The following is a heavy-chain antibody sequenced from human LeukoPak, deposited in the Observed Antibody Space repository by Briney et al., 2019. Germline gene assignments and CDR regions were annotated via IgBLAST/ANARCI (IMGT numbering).Heavy chain of an antibody. CDR1: GFTFSTYS. D-gene: IGHD2/OR15-2a*01. V-gene: IGHV3-21*01. CDR3: ARDNIFDY. Sequence: GGSLRLSCAASGFTFSTYSMNWVRQAPGKGLEWVSSISSNNRYIYYADSVKGRFTISRDNAKNSLYLQMNSLRAEDTAVYYCARDNIFDYWGQGTLVTVSS. J-gene: IGHJ4*02. CDR2: ISSNNRYI.